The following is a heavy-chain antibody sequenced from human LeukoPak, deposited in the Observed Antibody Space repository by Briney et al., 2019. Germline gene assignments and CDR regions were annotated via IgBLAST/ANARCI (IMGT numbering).Heavy chain of an antibody. Sequence: SQTLSLTCAISGDSVSSDSAAWNWIRQSPSRGLEWLGRTYYRSKWYNDYAPSVKGRITINPDTTKNQVSLQLNSVTPEDTAVFFCAKAHFTRGSPRGFGSWGQGT. V-gene: IGHV6-1*01. CDR3: AKAHFTRGSPRGFGS. J-gene: IGHJ5*01. CDR2: TYYRSKWYN. D-gene: IGHD2/OR15-2a*01. CDR1: GDSVSSDSAA.